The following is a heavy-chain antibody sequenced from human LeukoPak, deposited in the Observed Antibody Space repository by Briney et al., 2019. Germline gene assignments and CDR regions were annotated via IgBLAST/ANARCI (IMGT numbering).Heavy chain of an antibody. CDR3: TRMSREAPGLPDL. D-gene: IGHD5-24*01. CDR2: IRYDGSNK. CDR1: GFFFSSYG. J-gene: IGHJ5*02. V-gene: IGHV3-30*02. Sequence: GGSLRLSCAASGFFFSSYGMHWVRQAPGKGLEWVAFIRYDGSNKYYADSVKGRFTISRDNAKNTLYLQIGSLRADDTAVYYCTRMSREAPGLPDLWGQGTLVTVSS.